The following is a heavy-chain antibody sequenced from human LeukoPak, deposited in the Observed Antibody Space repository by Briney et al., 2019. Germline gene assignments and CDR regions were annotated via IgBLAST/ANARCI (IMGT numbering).Heavy chain of an antibody. CDR1: GFTVSSNY. D-gene: IGHD5-18*01. Sequence: PVGSLRLSCAASGFTVSSNYMSWVRQAPGKGLEWVSVIYSGGTTYYADSVKGRFTISRDNSKNTLHLQMDSLRAEDTAVYYCARDQYSYAHAAHWGHGNLVSVSS. V-gene: IGHV3-66*01. J-gene: IGHJ4*01. CDR2: IYSGGTT. CDR3: ARDQYSYAHAAH.